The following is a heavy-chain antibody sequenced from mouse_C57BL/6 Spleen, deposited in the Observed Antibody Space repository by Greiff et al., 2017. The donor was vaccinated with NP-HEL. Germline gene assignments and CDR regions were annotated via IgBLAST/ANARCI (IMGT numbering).Heavy chain of an antibody. V-gene: IGHV1-18*01. CDR1: GYTFTDYN. Sequence: EVQLQQSGPELVKPGASVKIPCKASGYTFTDYNMDWVKQSHGKSLEWIGDINPNNGGTIYNQKFKGKATLTVDKSSSTAYMELRSLTSEDTAVYYCALDSSGYNYFDYWGQGTTLTVSS. D-gene: IGHD3-2*02. CDR2: INPNNGGT. CDR3: ALDSSGYNYFDY. J-gene: IGHJ2*01.